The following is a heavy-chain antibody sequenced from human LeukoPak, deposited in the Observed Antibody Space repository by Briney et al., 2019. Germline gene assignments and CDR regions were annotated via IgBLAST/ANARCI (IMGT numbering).Heavy chain of an antibody. Sequence: GESLKISCKGSGYTFGIYWIAWVRQMPGKGLEWMGVIYPGDSDTRYSPSFEGQVTFSADKSISTAYLQWSSLKASDTAMYYCARHADYYDSSGHPVDWFDPWGQGTLVTVSS. CDR1: GYTFGIYW. CDR2: IYPGDSDT. V-gene: IGHV5-51*01. J-gene: IGHJ5*02. CDR3: ARHADYYDSSGHPVDWFDP. D-gene: IGHD3-22*01.